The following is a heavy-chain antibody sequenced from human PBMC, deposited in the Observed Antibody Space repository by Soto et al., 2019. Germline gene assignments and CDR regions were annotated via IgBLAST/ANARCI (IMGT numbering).Heavy chain of an antibody. J-gene: IGHJ4*02. CDR3: TRDRSPGMVXPDFDF. D-gene: IGHD3-10*01. V-gene: IGHV3-21*01. Sequence: GSLRLSCAASGFLFNSYGMNWVRLSPGRGLEWISSISSTSTYIEYADSVKGRFIISRDNAENSLFLQMNSLRAEDTAVYYCTRDRSPGMVXPDFDFWGQGALVTVSS. CDR1: GFLFNSYG. CDR2: ISSTSTYI.